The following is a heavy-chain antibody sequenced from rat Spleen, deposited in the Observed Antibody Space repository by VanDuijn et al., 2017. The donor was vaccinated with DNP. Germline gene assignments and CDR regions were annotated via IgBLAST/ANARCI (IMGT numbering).Heavy chain of an antibody. V-gene: IGHV3-3*01. CDR3: ARMDYGLDY. Sequence: EVQLQESGPGLVKPSQSLSLTCSVTAYSITTNYWGWIRKFPGNKLEWMGYINSAGSTKYNPSLKSRISIIRDTSKNQFFLQVNSVTTADTATYYCARMDYGLDYWGQGVMVTVSS. CDR1: AYSITTNY. D-gene: IGHD1-3*01. J-gene: IGHJ2*01. CDR2: INSAGST.